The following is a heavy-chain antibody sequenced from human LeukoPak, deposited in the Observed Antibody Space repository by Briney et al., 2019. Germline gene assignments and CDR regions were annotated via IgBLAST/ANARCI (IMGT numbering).Heavy chain of an antibody. CDR3: ANLISPGWFAP. CDR2: IYYSGST. Sequence: SETLSLTCIVSGGSISSSRDYWAWIRQPPGKGLEWIANIYYSGSTYYSPSLKSRVIISVDTSKNQFSLKLSSVTAADTAVYYCANLISPGWFAPWGQGPLVTVSS. V-gene: IGHV4-39*01. J-gene: IGHJ5*02. CDR1: GGSISSSRDY.